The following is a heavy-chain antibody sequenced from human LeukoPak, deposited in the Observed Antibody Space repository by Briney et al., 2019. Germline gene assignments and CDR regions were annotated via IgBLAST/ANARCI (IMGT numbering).Heavy chain of an antibody. J-gene: IGHJ4*02. CDR1: GGSISSGSYY. V-gene: IGHV4-61*02. CDR3: ARISLDQLLIDY. CDR2: IYTSGST. Sequence: SETLSLTCTVSGGSISSGSYYWSWIRQPAGKGLEWIGRIYTSGSTNYNPSLKSRVTISVDTSKNQFSLKLSSVTAADTAVYYCARISLDQLLIDYWGQGTLVTVSS. D-gene: IGHD2-2*01.